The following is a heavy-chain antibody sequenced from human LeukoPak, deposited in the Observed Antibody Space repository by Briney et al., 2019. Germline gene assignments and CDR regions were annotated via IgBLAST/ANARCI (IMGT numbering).Heavy chain of an antibody. Sequence: SETLSLTCIVSGDSITSYYWNWIRQPPGKGLEWIGNIHYSGTTNYNPSLKSRVTISIDTSMNQFSLKLSSVTAADTAVYYCARANDFWSGYYNNWGQGTLVTVS. CDR1: GDSITSYY. D-gene: IGHD3-3*01. CDR3: ARANDFWSGYYNN. J-gene: IGHJ4*02. V-gene: IGHV4-59*01. CDR2: IHYSGTT.